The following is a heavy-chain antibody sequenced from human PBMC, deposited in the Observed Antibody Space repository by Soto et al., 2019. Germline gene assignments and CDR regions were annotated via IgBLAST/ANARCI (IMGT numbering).Heavy chain of an antibody. D-gene: IGHD3-22*01. CDR3: ARDPPTYYYDSRPLDV. J-gene: IGHJ6*02. Sequence: ASVKVSCKASGYTFTSYGISWVRQAPGRGLEWMGWISAYNGNTNYAQKLQGRVTMTTDTSTSTAYMELRSLRSDDTAVYYCARDPPTYYYDSRPLDVWGQGTTVTVSS. CDR1: GYTFTSYG. CDR2: ISAYNGNT. V-gene: IGHV1-18*04.